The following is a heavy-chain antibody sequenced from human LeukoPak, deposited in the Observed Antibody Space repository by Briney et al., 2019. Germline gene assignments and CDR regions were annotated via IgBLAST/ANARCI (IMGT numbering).Heavy chain of an antibody. V-gene: IGHV4-39*01. CDR3: ARRSITIFGVVSLEYYFDY. CDR1: GGSISSSSYY. Sequence: SETLSLTCTVSGGSISSSSYYWGWIRQPPGKGLEWIGSIYYSGSTYYNPSLKSRVTVSVDTSKNQFSLKLSSVTAADTAVYYCARRSITIFGVVSLEYYFDYWGQGTLVTVSS. J-gene: IGHJ4*02. D-gene: IGHD3-3*01. CDR2: IYYSGST.